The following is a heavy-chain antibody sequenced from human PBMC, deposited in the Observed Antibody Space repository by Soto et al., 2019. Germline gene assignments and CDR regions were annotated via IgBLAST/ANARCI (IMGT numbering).Heavy chain of an antibody. CDR1: GYSFTSYG. CDR3: ARDVGYAFDI. CDR2: INPFDGSR. J-gene: IGHJ3*02. D-gene: IGHD3-10*01. V-gene: IGHV1-46*03. Sequence: GASVKVSCKASGYSFTSYGINWVRQAPGQGLEWMGWINPFDGSRMFAQSFQGRVTMTRDTSTSTVYMEVSSLRSEDTAVYYCARDVGYAFDIWGQGTMVTVSS.